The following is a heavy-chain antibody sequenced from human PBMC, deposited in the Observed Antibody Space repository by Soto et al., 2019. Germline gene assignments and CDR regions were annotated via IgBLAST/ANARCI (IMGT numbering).Heavy chain of an antibody. V-gene: IGHV1-3*01. CDR2: INAGNGNT. D-gene: IGHD3-3*01. Sequence: ASVKVSCKASGYTFTSYAMHWVRQAPGQRLEWMGWINAGNGNTKYSQKFQGRVTITRDTSASTAYMELSSLRSEDTAVYYCARGGASIFGVVTTKAVFDIWGQGTMVTVSS. CDR3: ARGGASIFGVVTTKAVFDI. CDR1: GYTFTSYA. J-gene: IGHJ3*02.